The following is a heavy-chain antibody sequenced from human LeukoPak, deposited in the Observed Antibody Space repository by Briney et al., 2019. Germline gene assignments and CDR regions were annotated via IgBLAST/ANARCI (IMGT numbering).Heavy chain of an antibody. J-gene: IGHJ6*03. CDR2: ISSSGSTI. D-gene: IGHD6-19*01. V-gene: IGHV3-48*03. CDR3: ARRAVGNSYYSYMDV. Sequence: GGSLRLSCAASGFTFSSYEMNWVRQAPGKGLEWVSYISSSGSTIYYADSVKGRFTISRDNAKNSLYLQMNSLRAEDTAVYYCARRAVGNSYYSYMDVWGKGTTVTVSS. CDR1: GFTFSSYE.